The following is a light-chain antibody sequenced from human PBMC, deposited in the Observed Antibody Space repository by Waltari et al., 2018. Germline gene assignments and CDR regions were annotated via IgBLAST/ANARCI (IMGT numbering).Light chain of an antibody. CDR3: EAWDDRLTGRV. Sequence: QSGLTQPPSVSGTPEQRVTISCSGRSSTIGVNILNCYQHFPGTAPKLLIYSTDQRPSGVPDRFSGSKSGTSASLAISGLQSEDEADYYCEAWDDRLTGRVFGTGTKVTVL. V-gene: IGLV1-44*01. CDR1: SSTIGVNI. J-gene: IGLJ1*01. CDR2: STD.